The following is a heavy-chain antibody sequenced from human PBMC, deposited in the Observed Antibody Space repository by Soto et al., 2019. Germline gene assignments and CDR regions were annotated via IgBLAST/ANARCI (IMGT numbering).Heavy chain of an antibody. CDR2: IYLGDSDT. V-gene: IGHV5-51*01. CDR3: ARQEEWQGSSWGGAFDI. J-gene: IGHJ3*02. CDR1: GHSFSSYW. D-gene: IGHD6-13*01. Sequence: EVQLVQSGAEVKKPGESLKISCKGSGHSFSSYWIGWVRQMPGKGLEWMGIIYLGDSDTRYSPSFQGQVTILADKSISTAYLQWSSLKASDTAMYYCARQEEWQGSSWGGAFDIWGQGTMVTVSS.